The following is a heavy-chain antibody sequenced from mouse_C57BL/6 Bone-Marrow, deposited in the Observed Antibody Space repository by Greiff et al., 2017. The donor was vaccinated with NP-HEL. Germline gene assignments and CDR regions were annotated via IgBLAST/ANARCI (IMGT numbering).Heavy chain of an antibody. CDR3: ARGYSISYAMDY. J-gene: IGHJ4*01. CDR1: GYAFSSSW. V-gene: IGHV1-82*01. D-gene: IGHD2-5*01. Sequence: VQGVESGPELVKPGASVKISCKASGYAFSSSWMNWVKQRPGKGLEWIGRIYPGDGDTNYNGKFKGKATLTADKSSSTAYMQLSSLTSEDSAVYFCARGYSISYAMDYWGQGTSVTVSS. CDR2: IYPGDGDT.